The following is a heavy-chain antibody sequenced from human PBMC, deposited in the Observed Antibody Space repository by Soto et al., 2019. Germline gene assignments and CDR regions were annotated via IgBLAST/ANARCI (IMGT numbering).Heavy chain of an antibody. CDR1: GYTFTDSY. CDR2: IVPNSGDT. D-gene: IGHD1-7*01. Sequence: ASVKVSCKASGYTFTDSYMHWVRQAPGQGLEWMGRIVPNSGDTNYPQKFQGRVTLTRDTSINTAYMELSRLRSDDTAVYFCAREGTMTGTTVQYWGQGALGT. CDR3: AREGTMTGTTVQY. J-gene: IGHJ4*02. V-gene: IGHV1-2*06.